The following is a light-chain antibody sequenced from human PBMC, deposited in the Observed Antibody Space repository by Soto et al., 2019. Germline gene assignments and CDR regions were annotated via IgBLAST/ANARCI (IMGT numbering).Light chain of an antibody. CDR3: QQYNNYPRT. Sequence: DIQMTQSPSTLSASIGDRVTITSRASESIRTWLAWYQHKPGKAPKFLIYDASSLESGVPSRFSGSGSGTEFTLTISNLQPDDFATYFCQQYNNYPRTFGQGTKVEIK. V-gene: IGKV1-5*01. CDR2: DAS. J-gene: IGKJ1*01. CDR1: ESIRTW.